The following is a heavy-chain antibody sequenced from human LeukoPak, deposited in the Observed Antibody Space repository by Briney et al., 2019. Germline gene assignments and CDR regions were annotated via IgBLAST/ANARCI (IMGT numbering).Heavy chain of an antibody. CDR1: GFTFSSYG. J-gene: IGHJ3*02. Sequence: GGSLRLSCAASGFTFSSYGMHWVRQAAGKGLEWVAVIWYDGSNKYYADSVKGRFTISRDNSKSTLYLQMNSLRAEDTAVYYCARDRAPEGAFDIWGQGTMVTVSS. D-gene: IGHD3-10*01. CDR2: IWYDGSNK. CDR3: ARDRAPEGAFDI. V-gene: IGHV3-33*01.